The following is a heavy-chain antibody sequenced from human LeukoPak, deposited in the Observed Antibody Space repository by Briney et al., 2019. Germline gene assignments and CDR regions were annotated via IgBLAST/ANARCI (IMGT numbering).Heavy chain of an antibody. D-gene: IGHD2-2*01. Sequence: GASVKVSCKASGYTFTGYYMHWVRQAPGQGLEWLGWINPNSGGTNYPQKFQGRVTMTRDTSISTAYMELSRLRSDDTAVYYCAREGCSSSSCNTYGMDVWGQGTTVTVSS. J-gene: IGHJ6*02. CDR1: GYTFTGYY. CDR2: INPNSGGT. V-gene: IGHV1-2*02. CDR3: AREGCSSSSCNTYGMDV.